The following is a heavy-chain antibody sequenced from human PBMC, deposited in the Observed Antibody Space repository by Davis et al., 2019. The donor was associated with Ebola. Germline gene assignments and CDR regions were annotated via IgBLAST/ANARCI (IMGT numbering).Heavy chain of an antibody. J-gene: IGHJ6*02. CDR2: MSASGGVT. V-gene: IGHV3-23*01. Sequence: PGGSLRLSCAASGFTFSSFGMSWVRQAPGKGLEWISAMSASGGVTHYADSLKGRFPITRDNSKNTLYLQMNSLRAEDTDVYYCAKSSVAGTRGMDVWGQGTTVTVSS. CDR1: GFTFSSFG. D-gene: IGHD6-19*01. CDR3: AKSSVAGTRGMDV.